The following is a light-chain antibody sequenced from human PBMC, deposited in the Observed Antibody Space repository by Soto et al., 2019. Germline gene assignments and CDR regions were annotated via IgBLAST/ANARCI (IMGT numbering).Light chain of an antibody. CDR3: QSYDSSLSPWV. J-gene: IGLJ3*02. CDR2: GNN. Sequence: QSVLTQPPSVSGAPGQRVTISCTGSSSNIGAGYDVHWYQQLPGTAPKLLIYGNNKRPSGVPDRFSGSKSGTSASLAITGLQAEDEADYYCQSYDSSLSPWVFGGGTKLTVL. V-gene: IGLV1-40*01. CDR1: SSNIGAGYD.